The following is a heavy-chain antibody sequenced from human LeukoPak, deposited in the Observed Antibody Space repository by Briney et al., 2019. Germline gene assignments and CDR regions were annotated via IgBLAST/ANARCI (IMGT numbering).Heavy chain of an antibody. V-gene: IGHV3-11*01. J-gene: IGHJ4*02. D-gene: IGHD6-6*01. Sequence: GGPLRLSCAASGFTFSDYYMSWIRQARGKGLEWVSYISSSGSTIYYADAVDGRFTISRDNAKNSLYLQMNSLRAEDTAVYYCARRLVGDFDYWGQGTLVTVSS. CDR2: ISSSGSTI. CDR1: GFTFSDYY. CDR3: ARRLVGDFDY.